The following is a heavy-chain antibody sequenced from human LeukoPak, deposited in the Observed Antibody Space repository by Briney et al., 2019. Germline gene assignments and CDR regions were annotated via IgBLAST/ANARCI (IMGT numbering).Heavy chain of an antibody. D-gene: IGHD3-10*01. Sequence: VASVKVSCKASGYTFTSYYMHWVRQAPGQGLEWMGIINPSGGSTSYAQKFQGRVTMTRDTSTSTVYMDLSSLRSEDTAVYYCARGVIITYYYYGMDVWGQGTTVTVSS. CDR1: GYTFTSYY. V-gene: IGHV1-46*03. J-gene: IGHJ6*02. CDR3: ARGVIITYYYYGMDV. CDR2: INPSGGST.